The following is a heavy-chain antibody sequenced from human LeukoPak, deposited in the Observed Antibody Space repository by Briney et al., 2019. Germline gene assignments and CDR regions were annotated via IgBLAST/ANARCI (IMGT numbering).Heavy chain of an antibody. J-gene: IGHJ5*02. CDR2: IYYSGST. CDR3: ARVMGATPVP. CDR1: GGSVSSGSYY. D-gene: IGHD1-26*01. Sequence: PSETLSLTCTVSGGSVSSGSYYWSWIRQPPGKGLEWIGYIYYSGSTNYNPSLKSRVTISVDTSKNQFSLKLSSVTAADTAVYYCARVMGATPVPWGQGTLVTVSP. V-gene: IGHV4-61*01.